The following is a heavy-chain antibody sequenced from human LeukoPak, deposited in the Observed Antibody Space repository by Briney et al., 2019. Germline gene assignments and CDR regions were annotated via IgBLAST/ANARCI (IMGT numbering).Heavy chain of an antibody. CDR1: GFTFSSYS. J-gene: IGHJ6*04. CDR2: ISSSSSYI. V-gene: IGHV3-21*01. Sequence: GGSLRLSCAASGFTFSSYSMNWVRQAPGKGLEWVSSISSSSSYIYYADSVKGRFTISRDNAKNSLYLQMNSLRAEDTAVYYCARDLRDLASYGMDVWGKGTTVTVSS. CDR3: ARDLRDLASYGMDV. D-gene: IGHD2-21*01.